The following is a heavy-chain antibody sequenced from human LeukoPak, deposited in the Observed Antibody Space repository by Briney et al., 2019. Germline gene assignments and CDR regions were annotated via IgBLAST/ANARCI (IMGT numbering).Heavy chain of an antibody. CDR3: ARAGSWSKAYYYYYYMDV. CDR2: MNPNSGNT. CDR1: GYTFTSYD. D-gene: IGHD3-3*01. Sequence: ASVKVSCKASGYTFTSYDINWVRQATGQGLEWMGWMNPNSGNTGYAQKFQGRVTMTRNTSISTAYMELSSLRSEDTAVYYCARAGSWSKAYYYYYYMDVWGKGTTVTVSS. V-gene: IGHV1-8*01. J-gene: IGHJ6*03.